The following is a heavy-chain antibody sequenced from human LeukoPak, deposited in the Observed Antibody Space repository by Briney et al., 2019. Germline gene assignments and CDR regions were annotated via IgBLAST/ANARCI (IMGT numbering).Heavy chain of an antibody. J-gene: IGHJ4*02. CDR3: ARPGYSSSLDY. CDR2: IDPSDSYT. V-gene: IGHV5-10-1*01. Sequence: GESLKISCKGSGYSFTSYWISWVRQMPGKGLEWMGRIDPSDSYTKYSPSFQGHVTISGDESISTAYLQWSSLKASDTAVYYCARPGYSSSLDYWGQGTLVTVSS. CDR1: GYSFTSYW. D-gene: IGHD6-13*01.